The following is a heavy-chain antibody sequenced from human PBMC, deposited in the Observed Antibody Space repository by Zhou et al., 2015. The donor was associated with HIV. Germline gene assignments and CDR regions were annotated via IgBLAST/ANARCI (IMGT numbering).Heavy chain of an antibody. Sequence: QMQLVQSGPEVKKPGTSVKVSCKASGFTFTSSAVQWVRQARGQRLEWIGWIVVGSGNTNYAQKFQERVTITRDMSTSTAYMELSSLRSEDTAVYYCAAALVRSSGWYTGYYYYGMDVWGQGTTVTVSS. CDR1: GFTFTSSA. J-gene: IGHJ6*02. CDR3: AAALVRSSGWYTGYYYYGMDV. V-gene: IGHV1-58*01. D-gene: IGHD6-19*01. CDR2: IVVGSGNT.